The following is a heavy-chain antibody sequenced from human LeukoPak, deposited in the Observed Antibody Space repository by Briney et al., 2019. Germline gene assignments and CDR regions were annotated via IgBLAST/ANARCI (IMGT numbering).Heavy chain of an antibody. Sequence: SETMSHTCAVYGGSFSGYYWGWIRQSPGKGLEWIGSIYYSGSTYYNPSLKSRVTISVDTSKNQFSLKLSSVTAADTAVYYCARVSIAARPGLDYWAREPWSPSP. J-gene: IGHJ4*02. D-gene: IGHD6-6*01. CDR1: GGSFSGYY. CDR2: IYYSGST. CDR3: ARVSIAARPGLDY. V-gene: IGHV4-39*01.